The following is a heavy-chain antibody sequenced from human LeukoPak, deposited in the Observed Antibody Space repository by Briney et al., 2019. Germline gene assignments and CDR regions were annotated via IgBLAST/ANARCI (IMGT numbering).Heavy chain of an antibody. CDR3: ARGYGDCMGCRWFDP. CDR1: GGSISSYY. V-gene: IGHV4-4*07. Sequence: PSETLSLTCTVSGGSISSYYWSWIRQPAGKGLEGIGRIYTSGSTNYNPSLKSRVTMSVDTSKNQFSLKLSSVTAADTAVYYCARGYGDCMGCRWFDPWGQGTLVTVSS. CDR2: IYTSGST. D-gene: IGHD4-17*01. J-gene: IGHJ5*02.